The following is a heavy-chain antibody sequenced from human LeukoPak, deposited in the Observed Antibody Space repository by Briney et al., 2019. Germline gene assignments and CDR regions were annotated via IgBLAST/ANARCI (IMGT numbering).Heavy chain of an antibody. V-gene: IGHV1-46*01. J-gene: IGHJ4*02. D-gene: IGHD2-15*01. CDR2: INPSGGSA. Sequence: ASVKVSCKPSGYTFTSYYMHWVRQAPGQVLEWMGIINPSGGSATYAQKFHGRVTMTRDTSTRTAYMELSSLRPEDTAVYYCARSPPYTGSWLEGVYWGQGTLVTVSS. CDR1: GYTFTSYY. CDR3: ARSPPYTGSWLEGVY.